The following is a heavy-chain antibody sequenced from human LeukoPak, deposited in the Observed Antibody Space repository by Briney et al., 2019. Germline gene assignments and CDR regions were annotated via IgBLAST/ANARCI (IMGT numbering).Heavy chain of an antibody. CDR3: ARGPDSSGAGHVSVAFDI. D-gene: IGHD3-22*01. CDR1: GGTFSSYA. CDR2: IIPILGIA. Sequence: SVTVSCKASGGTFSSYAISWVRQAPGQGLEWMGRIIPILGIANYAQKFQGRVTITADKSTSTAYMELSSLRSEDTAVYYCARGPDSSGAGHVSVAFDIWGQGTMVTVSS. J-gene: IGHJ3*02. V-gene: IGHV1-69*04.